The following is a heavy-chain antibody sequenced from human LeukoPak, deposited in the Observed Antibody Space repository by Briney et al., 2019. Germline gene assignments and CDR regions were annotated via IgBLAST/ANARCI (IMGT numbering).Heavy chain of an antibody. D-gene: IGHD3/OR15-3a*01. CDR3: AKGQWDWSDPRPPFDY. Sequence: GGSLRLSCAASGFTFSSYWMSWVRQAPGKGLEWVSAISGSGGSTYYADSVKGRFTISRDNSKNTLYLQMNSLRAEDAAVYYCAKGQWDWSDPRPPFDYWGQGTLVTVSS. V-gene: IGHV3-23*01. CDR2: ISGSGGST. J-gene: IGHJ4*02. CDR1: GFTFSSYW.